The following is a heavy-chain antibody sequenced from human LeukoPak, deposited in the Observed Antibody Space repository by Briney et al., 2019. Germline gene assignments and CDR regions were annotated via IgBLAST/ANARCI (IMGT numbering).Heavy chain of an antibody. CDR2: IISKTDGGTT. J-gene: IGHJ4*02. V-gene: IGHV3-15*01. CDR3: TTAGTTTTRFVDY. CDR1: GFTFSKAW. Sequence: NPGGSLRLSCAASGFTFSKAWMSWVRQAPGKGLEWVGRIISKTDGGTTNYAAPVNSRFAISRDDSKNTLYLQMNGLKTEDTAVYYCTTAGTTTTRFVDYWGQGTLVTVSS. D-gene: IGHD1-26*01.